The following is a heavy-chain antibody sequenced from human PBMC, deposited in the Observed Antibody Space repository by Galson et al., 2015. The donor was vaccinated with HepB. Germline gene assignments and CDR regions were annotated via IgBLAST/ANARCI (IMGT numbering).Heavy chain of an antibody. Sequence: SLRLSCAASGFTFSRYAMSWVRQAPGKGLEWVSAISGSGGSTYYADSVKGRFTISRDNSKNTLYLQMNSLRAEDTAVYYCAKVGSMVQGVINGVRNWFDPWGQGTLVTVSS. J-gene: IGHJ5*02. D-gene: IGHD3-10*01. CDR2: ISGSGGST. V-gene: IGHV3-23*01. CDR1: GFTFSRYA. CDR3: AKVGSMVQGVINGVRNWFDP.